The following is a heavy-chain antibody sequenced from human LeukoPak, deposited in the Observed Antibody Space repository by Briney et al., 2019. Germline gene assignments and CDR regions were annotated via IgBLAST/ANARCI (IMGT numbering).Heavy chain of an antibody. Sequence: PSETLSLTCTVSGGSISSGGYYWTWIRQHPGKGLEWIGYIYYSESTIYNPSLKSRLTMSLDTSKNQFSLKLSSVTAADTAVYHCARDSGSNFDYWGQGTLVTVSS. CDR1: GGSISSGGYY. J-gene: IGHJ4*02. CDR2: IYYSEST. D-gene: IGHD2-15*01. CDR3: ARDSGSNFDY. V-gene: IGHV4-61*08.